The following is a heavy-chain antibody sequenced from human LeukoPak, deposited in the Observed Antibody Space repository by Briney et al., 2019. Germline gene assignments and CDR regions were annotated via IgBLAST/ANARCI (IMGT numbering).Heavy chain of an antibody. J-gene: IGHJ4*02. Sequence: PSQTLPLTCAVSGGSISSGGYSWSWIRQPPGKGLEWIGYIYHSGSTYYNPSLKSRVTISVDGSKNQFSLKLSSVTAADTAVYYCARRGVWGAKLDYWGQGTLVTVSS. D-gene: IGHD3-10*01. CDR1: GGSISSGGYS. V-gene: IGHV4-30-2*01. CDR2: IYHSGST. CDR3: ARRGVWGAKLDY.